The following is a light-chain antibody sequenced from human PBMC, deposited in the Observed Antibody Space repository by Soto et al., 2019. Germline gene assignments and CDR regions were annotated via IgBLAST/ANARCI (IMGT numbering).Light chain of an antibody. V-gene: IGKV3D-15*01. J-gene: IGKJ5*01. Sequence: LVLTHAPGTLSFSPGEIATLFFRASQSAGNFLAWYQQKPGQAPRLLIYYISTRATGIPARFSGSGSGTEFTLTINSLQSEDSAVYYCQQHNQWPITFGQGTRLEIK. CDR2: YIS. CDR3: QQHNQWPIT. CDR1: QSAGNF.